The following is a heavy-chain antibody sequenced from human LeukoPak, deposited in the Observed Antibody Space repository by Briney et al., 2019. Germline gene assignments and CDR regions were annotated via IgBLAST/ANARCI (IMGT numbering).Heavy chain of an antibody. CDR1: GFTFSSYA. Sequence: GGSLRLSCAASGFTFSSYAMSWVRQAPGKGLEWVSAISGSGGSTYYADSVKGRFTISRDNSKNTLYLQMNSLRAEDTAVYYCAKDLGGDTIFGVVINFFDYWAREPWSPSPQ. J-gene: IGHJ4*02. V-gene: IGHV3-23*01. CDR2: ISGSGGST. CDR3: AKDLGGDTIFGVVINFFDY. D-gene: IGHD3-3*01.